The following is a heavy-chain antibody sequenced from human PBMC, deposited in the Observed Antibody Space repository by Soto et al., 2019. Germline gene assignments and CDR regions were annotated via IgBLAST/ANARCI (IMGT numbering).Heavy chain of an antibody. J-gene: IGHJ5*01. Sequence: QVQLQESGPGLVKPSETLSLTCTVSGGSISSYYWSWIRQPPGKGLEWIGFIFYSGSTSYNSSLKSRVTISIDTSEYQFSLKLNSVTAADTAVYYCASMIGDPFLSFDSWGQGTLVAVSS. CDR3: ASMIGDPFLSFDS. D-gene: IGHD3-10*02. V-gene: IGHV4-59*01. CDR2: IFYSGST. CDR1: GGSISSYY.